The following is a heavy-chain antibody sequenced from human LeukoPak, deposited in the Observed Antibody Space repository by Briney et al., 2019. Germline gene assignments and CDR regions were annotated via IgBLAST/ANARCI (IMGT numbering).Heavy chain of an antibody. Sequence: HPGGSLRLSCAASGFSVSSNYMSWVRQAPGKGLEWVSVIYTGGRTDYADPVKGRFTVSRDNSKNTMYLQMNSLKTEDTALYYCARQRDGYNSDPFDIWGQGTMVTVFS. J-gene: IGHJ3*02. CDR3: ARQRDGYNSDPFDI. D-gene: IGHD5-24*01. V-gene: IGHV3-66*02. CDR2: IYTGGRT. CDR1: GFSVSSNY.